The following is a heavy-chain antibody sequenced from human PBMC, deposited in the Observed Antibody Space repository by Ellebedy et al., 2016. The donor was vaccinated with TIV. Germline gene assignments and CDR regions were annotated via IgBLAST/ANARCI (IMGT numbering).Heavy chain of an antibody. CDR1: GYSFHSYW. Sequence: GESLKISCKGPGYSFHSYWITWVRQRPGKGLGWMGRIDPVDSYTDYRTSFQGHVTISIDKSNTPAYLQWGSLKASDTAIYYCARLSSFSSMNPLDPWGQGTLVTVSS. J-gene: IGHJ5*02. CDR2: IDPVDSYT. V-gene: IGHV5-10-1*01. CDR3: ARLSSFSSMNPLDP. D-gene: IGHD6-13*01.